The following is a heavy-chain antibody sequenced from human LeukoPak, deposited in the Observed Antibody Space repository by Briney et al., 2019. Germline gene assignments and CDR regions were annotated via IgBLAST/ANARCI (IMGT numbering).Heavy chain of an antibody. V-gene: IGHV4-30-4*08. J-gene: IGHJ6*03. CDR1: GGSISSGDYY. CDR3: ARGSRYYYYYMDV. Sequence: SQTLSLTRTVSGGSISSGDYYWSWIRQPPGKGLEWIGYIYYSGSTYYNPSLKSRVTISVDTSKNQFSLKLSSVTAADTAVYYCARGSRYYYYYMDVWGKGTTVTVSS. CDR2: IYYSGST.